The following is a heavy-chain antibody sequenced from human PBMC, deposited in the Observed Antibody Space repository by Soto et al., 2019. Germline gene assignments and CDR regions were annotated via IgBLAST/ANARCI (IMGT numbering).Heavy chain of an antibody. J-gene: IGHJ6*02. CDR3: ARDPVEMATIRYYGMDV. D-gene: IGHD5-12*01. CDR1: GGTFSSYA. V-gene: IGHV1-69*01. CDR2: IIPIFGTA. Sequence: QVQLVQSGAEVKKPGSSVKVSCKASGGTFSSYAISWVRQAPGQGLEWMGGIIPIFGTANYAQKFQGRVTITADESTSTAYMELSSLRSEDTAVYYCARDPVEMATIRYYGMDVLGQGTTVTVSS.